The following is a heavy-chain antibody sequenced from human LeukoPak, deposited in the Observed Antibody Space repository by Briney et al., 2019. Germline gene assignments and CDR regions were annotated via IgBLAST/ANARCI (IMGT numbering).Heavy chain of an antibody. Sequence: SETLSLTCAVYGGSFSGYYWGWIRQPPGKGLEWIGTIYYSGTTYYNPSLESRVTIFEDTSKNQFSLMLTSVTAADTVVYYCARQISDYYYYYMDVWGKGTTVTVSS. CDR2: IYYSGTT. V-gene: IGHV4-34*01. CDR3: ARQISDYYYYYMDV. J-gene: IGHJ6*03. D-gene: IGHD2-15*01. CDR1: GGSFSGYY.